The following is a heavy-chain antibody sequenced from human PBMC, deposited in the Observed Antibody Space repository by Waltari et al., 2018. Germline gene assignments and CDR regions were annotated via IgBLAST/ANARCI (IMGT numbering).Heavy chain of an antibody. J-gene: IGHJ3*02. V-gene: IGHV4-34*01. CDR1: GGSFSGSY. Sequence: QVQLQQWGAGLLKPSETLSLTCAVYGGSFSGSYWSWIRQPPGKGLEWIGEINHSGSTNYNPSLKSRVTISVDTSKNQFSMKLSSVTAADTAVYYCARSIRYCSSTSCYKGDAFDIWGQGTMVTVSS. D-gene: IGHD2-2*02. CDR3: ARSIRYCSSTSCYKGDAFDI. CDR2: INHSGST.